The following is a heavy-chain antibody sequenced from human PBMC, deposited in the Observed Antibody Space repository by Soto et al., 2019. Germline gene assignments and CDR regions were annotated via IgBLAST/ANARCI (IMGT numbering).Heavy chain of an antibody. CDR2: ISGSGFKT. Sequence: PGGSLRLSCAASGFAFDSYAMSWVRQAPGKGLEWVSVISGSGFKTNYADSVKGRFTISRDNSKNTLFLEMNSLRAEDTAIYYCVKEVTTSPMVRGATSDFWGQGTLVTVSS. J-gene: IGHJ4*02. V-gene: IGHV3-23*01. CDR3: VKEVTTSPMVRGATSDF. CDR1: GFAFDSYA. D-gene: IGHD3-10*01.